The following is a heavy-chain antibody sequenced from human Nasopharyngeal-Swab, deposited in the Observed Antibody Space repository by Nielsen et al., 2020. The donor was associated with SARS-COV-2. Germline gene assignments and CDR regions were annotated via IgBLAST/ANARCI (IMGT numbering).Heavy chain of an antibody. CDR3: ARDPGKETIFGVVNLYFDY. J-gene: IGHJ4*02. CDR2: INHSGST. V-gene: IGHV4-34*01. CDR1: GVSFSGHY. D-gene: IGHD3-3*01. Sequence: SQILSLTCAVYGVSFSGHYCSWIPQPPGKGLEWIGEINHSGSTNYHPSLKSRVTISVDTSKNQFSLKLSSVTAADTAVYYCARDPGKETIFGVVNLYFDYWGQGTLVTVSS.